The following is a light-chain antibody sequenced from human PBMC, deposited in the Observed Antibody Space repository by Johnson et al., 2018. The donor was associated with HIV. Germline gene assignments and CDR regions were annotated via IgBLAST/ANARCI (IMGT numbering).Light chain of an antibody. CDR3: GVWDASLSPHYV. J-gene: IGLJ1*01. V-gene: IGLV1-51*02. CDR1: SSNIENYF. Sequence: TKPPSVSAAPGQRVNISCSGHSSNIENYFVSWYQQLPGAAPRLLIYEDYKRPSGIPDRFSGSKSGASATLGITGLQTGDEADYYCGVWDASLSPHYVFGTGTTITVL. CDR2: EDY.